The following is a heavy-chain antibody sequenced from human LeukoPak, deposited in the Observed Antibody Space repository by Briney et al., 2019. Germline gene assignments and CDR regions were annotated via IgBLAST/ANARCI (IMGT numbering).Heavy chain of an antibody. CDR3: ARDPTTVTTIFDS. CDR1: GVSISAYY. J-gene: IGHJ4*02. Sequence: SETLSLTCSVSGVSISAYYWSWIRQPAGKGLEWIGRIYPGESIYASENTNYNPSLKSRVSMSGDTSKNQVSLKLRSVTAADTTVYYCARDPTTVTTIFDSWGQGTLVTVSS. D-gene: IGHD4-17*01. CDR2: IYPGESIYASENT. V-gene: IGHV4-4*07.